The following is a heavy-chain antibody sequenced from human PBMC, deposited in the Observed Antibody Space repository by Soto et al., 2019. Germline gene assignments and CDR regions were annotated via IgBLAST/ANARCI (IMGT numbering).Heavy chain of an antibody. CDR2: IIPILGIA. CDR1: GGTFSSYT. J-gene: IGHJ6*02. V-gene: IGHV1-69*02. Sequence: SVKVSCKASGGTFSSYTISWVRQAPGQGLEWMGRIIPILGIANYAQKFQGRVTITADKSTSTAYMELRSLRSDDTAVYYCAVSTGYYYYGMDVWGQGTTVTVSS. CDR3: AVSTGYYYYGMDV.